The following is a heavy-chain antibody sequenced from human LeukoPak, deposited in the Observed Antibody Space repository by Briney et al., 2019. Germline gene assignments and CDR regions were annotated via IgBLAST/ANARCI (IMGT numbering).Heavy chain of an antibody. Sequence: ASVKVSCKASGYTFTSYGISWVRQAPGQGLEWMGWISAYNGNTNYAQKLQGRVTMTTDTSTSTAYMGLRSLRSDDTAVYYCARDSGIPSYYYYGMDVWGQGTTVTVSS. J-gene: IGHJ6*02. CDR3: ARDSGIPSYYYYGMDV. CDR1: GYTFTSYG. D-gene: IGHD1-20*01. CDR2: ISAYNGNT. V-gene: IGHV1-18*01.